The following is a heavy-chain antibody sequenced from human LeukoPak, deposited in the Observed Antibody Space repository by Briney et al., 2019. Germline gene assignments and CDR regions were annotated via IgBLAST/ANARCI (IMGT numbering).Heavy chain of an antibody. V-gene: IGHV4-34*01. CDR3: AANLRYSYGGLRIDY. Sequence: SETLSLTCGVYGGSLSDYYWSSIRQPPGKGLEWIGGINHSGSTNYNPSLKSRVTISVDTSKNQFCLKLSSVTAADTAVYYCAANLRYSYGGLRIDYWGQGTLVTVSS. J-gene: IGHJ4*02. CDR2: INHSGST. CDR1: GGSLSDYY. D-gene: IGHD5-18*01.